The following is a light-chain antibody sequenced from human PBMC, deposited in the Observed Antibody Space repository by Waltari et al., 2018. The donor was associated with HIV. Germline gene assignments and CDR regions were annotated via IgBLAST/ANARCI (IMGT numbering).Light chain of an antibody. CDR1: LDISNS. Sequence: DIEMTQSPSPLSTSVGDRVTISCRSSLDISNSLYWYQQEPGKAPKLLIYSASSLKSGVPSRFSGSGSGTDFALTINGLQPEDFATYYCQQSHSVPLTFGPGTKLDF. V-gene: IGKV1-39*01. CDR3: QQSHSVPLT. J-gene: IGKJ3*01. CDR2: SAS.